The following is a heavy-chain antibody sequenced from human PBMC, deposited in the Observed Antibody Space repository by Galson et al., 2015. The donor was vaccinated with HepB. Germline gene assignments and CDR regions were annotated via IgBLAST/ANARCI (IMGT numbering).Heavy chain of an antibody. J-gene: IGHJ6*03. CDR3: ARDILDWGYYYYMDV. CDR2: INPNSGGT. CDR1: GYTFTGYY. Sequence: SVKVSCKASGYTFTGYYMHWVRQAPGQGLEWMGWINPNSGGTNYAQKFQGRVTMTRDTSISTAYMELSRLRSDDTAVYYCARDILDWGYYYYMDVWGKGTTVTVSS. D-gene: IGHD3/OR15-3a*01. V-gene: IGHV1-2*02.